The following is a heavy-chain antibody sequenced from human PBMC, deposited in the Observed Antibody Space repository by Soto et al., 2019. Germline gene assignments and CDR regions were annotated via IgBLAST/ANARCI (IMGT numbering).Heavy chain of an antibody. V-gene: IGHV3-23*01. CDR1: GFTSSSYA. Sequence: EVQLLESGGGLVQPGGSLRLSCAASGFTSSSYAMSWVRQAPGKGLEWVSGISGSGGSTNYADSVKGRFTISRDNSKNTLYLQMNSLRAEDTAVYYCAKGGGGSYPFDYWGQGTLVTVSS. D-gene: IGHD1-26*01. CDR3: AKGGGGSYPFDY. CDR2: ISGSGGST. J-gene: IGHJ4*02.